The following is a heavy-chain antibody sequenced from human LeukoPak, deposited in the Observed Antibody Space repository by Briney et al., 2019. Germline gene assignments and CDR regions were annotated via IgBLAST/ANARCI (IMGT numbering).Heavy chain of an antibody. CDR1: GFTFSSYA. CDR3: ARASGYYFDY. J-gene: IGHJ4*02. Sequence: GGSLRLSCAASGFTFSSYAMHWDRQAPGKGLEWVAVISYDGSNKYYADSVKGRFTISRDNSKNTLYLQMNSLRAEDTAVYYCARASGYYFDYWGQGTLVTVSS. V-gene: IGHV3-30-3*01. D-gene: IGHD3-10*01. CDR2: ISYDGSNK.